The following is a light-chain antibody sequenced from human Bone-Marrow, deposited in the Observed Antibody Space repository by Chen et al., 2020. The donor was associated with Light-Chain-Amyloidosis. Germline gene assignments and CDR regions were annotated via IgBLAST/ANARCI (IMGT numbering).Light chain of an antibody. V-gene: IGLV2-14*01. CDR1: SSDVGTNNF. CDR2: DVS. J-gene: IGLJ1*01. CDR3: SSYTTSGTHV. Sequence: QSALTQPASVSGSPGQSITISCTGTSSDVGTNNFVSWYQQHPGKAPKVLIYDVSNRPSGVSNRFSGSKSGNTASLTISGLQAEDEADYYCSSYTTSGTHVFGTGTKVTVL.